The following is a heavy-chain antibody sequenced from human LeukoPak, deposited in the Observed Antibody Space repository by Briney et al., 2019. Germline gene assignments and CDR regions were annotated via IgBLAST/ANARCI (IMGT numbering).Heavy chain of an antibody. V-gene: IGHV7-4-1*02. CDR2: INTNTGNP. J-gene: IGHJ4*02. CDR1: GYTFTSYA. Sequence: ASVKVSCKASGYTFTSYAMNWVRQAPGQGLEWMGWINTNTGNPTYAQGFTGRFVFSLDTSVSTAYLQISSLKAEDTAVYYCAREGTDYYGSGSYTPFDYWGQGTLVTVSS. CDR3: AREGTDYYGSGSYTPFDY. D-gene: IGHD3-10*01.